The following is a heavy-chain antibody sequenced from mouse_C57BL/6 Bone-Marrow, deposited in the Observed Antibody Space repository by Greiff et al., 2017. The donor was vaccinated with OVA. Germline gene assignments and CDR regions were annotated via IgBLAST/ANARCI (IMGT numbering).Heavy chain of an antibody. CDR1: GYTFTDYE. V-gene: IGHV1-15*01. CDR3: TRGYSNNYAMDY. CDR2: IDPETGGT. D-gene: IGHD2-5*01. J-gene: IGHJ4*01. Sequence: VQLQQSGAELVRPGASVTLSCKASGYTFTDYEMHWVKQTPVHGLEWIGAIDPETGGTAYNQKFKGKAILTADKSSSTAYMKLRSLTSEDSAVYYCTRGYSNNYAMDYWGQGTSVTVSA.